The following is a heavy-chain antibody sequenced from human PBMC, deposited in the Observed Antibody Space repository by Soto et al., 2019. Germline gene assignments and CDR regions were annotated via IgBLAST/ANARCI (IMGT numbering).Heavy chain of an antibody. J-gene: IGHJ6*02. CDR3: AKDLGLQKYNYYYYGMDV. Sequence: QVQLVESGGGVVQPGRSLRLSCAASGFTFSSYGMHWVRQAPGKGLEWVAVISYDGSNKYYADSVKGRFTISRDNSKNTLYLQMNSLRAEDTAVYYCAKDLGLQKYNYYYYGMDVWGQGTTVTVSS. V-gene: IGHV3-30*18. CDR1: GFTFSSYG. CDR2: ISYDGSNK. D-gene: IGHD4-4*01.